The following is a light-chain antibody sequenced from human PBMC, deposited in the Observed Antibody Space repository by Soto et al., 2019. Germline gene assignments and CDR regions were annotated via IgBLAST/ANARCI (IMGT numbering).Light chain of an antibody. CDR2: EVS. Sequence: DILLTQSPSTLSASVAYRFTISCRASQSINKWLAWYQHKPGKAPNLLIYEVSTLHSGVPSRFSGSGSGTEFTLTISSLRPDDFATYYCQHYSGDRATFGQGTKVDI. V-gene: IGKV1-5*03. CDR1: QSINKW. J-gene: IGKJ1*01. CDR3: QHYSGDRAT.